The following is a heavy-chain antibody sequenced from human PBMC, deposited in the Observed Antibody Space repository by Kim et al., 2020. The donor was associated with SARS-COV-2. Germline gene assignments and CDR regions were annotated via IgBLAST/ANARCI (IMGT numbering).Heavy chain of an antibody. CDR3: AKDFYVWGSYRYTGDY. J-gene: IGHJ4*02. CDR1: GFTFSSYG. CDR2: ISYDGSNK. D-gene: IGHD3-16*02. V-gene: IGHV3-30*18. Sequence: GGSLRLSCAASGFTFSSYGMHWVRQAPGKGLEWVAVISYDGSNKYYADSVKGRFTISRDNSKNTPYLQMNSLRAEDTAVYYCAKDFYVWGSYRYTGDYWGQGTLVTVSS.